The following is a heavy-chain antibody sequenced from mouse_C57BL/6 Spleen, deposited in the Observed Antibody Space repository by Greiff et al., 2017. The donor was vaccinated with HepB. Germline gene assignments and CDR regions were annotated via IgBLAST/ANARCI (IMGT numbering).Heavy chain of an antibody. D-gene: IGHD1-1*01. J-gene: IGHJ1*03. CDR2: IYPRSGNT. CDR1: GYTFTSYG. CDR3: ARGVYYGSSLWYFDV. V-gene: IGHV1-81*01. Sequence: QVHVKQSGAELARPGASVKLSCKASGYTFTSYGISWVKQRTGQGLEWIGEIYPRSGNTYYNEKFKGKATLTADKSSSTAYMELRSLTSEDSAVYFCARGVYYGSSLWYFDVWGTGTTVTVSS.